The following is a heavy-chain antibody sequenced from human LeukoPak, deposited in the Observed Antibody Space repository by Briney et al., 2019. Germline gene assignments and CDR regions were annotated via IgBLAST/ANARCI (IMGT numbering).Heavy chain of an antibody. J-gene: IGHJ4*02. CDR1: GFTFSSYA. CDR2: ISGSGGST. V-gene: IGHV3-23*01. Sequence: GGSLRLSCAASGFTFSSYAMSWVRQAPGKGLEWVSAISGSGGSTYYADSVKGRFTISRDNSKNTLYLQMNSLRAEDTAVYYCAKEVYYYDSSGYYPPPGLDYWGQGTLVTVSS. D-gene: IGHD3-22*01. CDR3: AKEVYYYDSSGYYPPPGLDY.